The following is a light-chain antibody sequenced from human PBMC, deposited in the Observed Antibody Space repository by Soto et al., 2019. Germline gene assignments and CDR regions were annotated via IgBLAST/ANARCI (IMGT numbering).Light chain of an antibody. V-gene: IGKV1-6*01. CDR2: DAS. CDR3: LQDYNFPYT. Sequence: AIQMPQSPSSLSASVGDRVTITCRASQGFRSDIGWYQQKPGKAPKLLIYDASSLQSGVPSRFSGSGSGTDFTLTISSLQPEDSATYYCLQDYNFPYTFGQGTKLEIK. J-gene: IGKJ2*01. CDR1: QGFRSD.